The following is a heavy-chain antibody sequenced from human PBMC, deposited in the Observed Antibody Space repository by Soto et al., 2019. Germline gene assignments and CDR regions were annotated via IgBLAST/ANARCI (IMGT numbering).Heavy chain of an antibody. V-gene: IGHV3-9*01. CDR2: ISWNSGSI. J-gene: IGHJ4*02. Sequence: EVQLVESGGGLVQPGRSLRLSCAASGFTFDDYAMHWVRQAPGKGLEWVSGISWNSGSIGYADSVKGRFTISRDNAKNSLYLQMNSLRAEDTALYYCAKSARLQADYFDYWGQGTLVTVSS. CDR1: GFTFDDYA. CDR3: AKSARLQADYFDY. D-gene: IGHD4-4*01.